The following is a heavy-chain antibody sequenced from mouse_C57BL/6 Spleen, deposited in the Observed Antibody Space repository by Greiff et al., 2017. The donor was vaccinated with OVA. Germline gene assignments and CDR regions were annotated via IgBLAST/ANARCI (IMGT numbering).Heavy chain of an antibody. CDR3: ARPYYEYAVDGYFDY. CDR2: ISSGSSTI. D-gene: IGHD2-4*01. Sequence: EVQRVESGGGLVKPGGSLKLSCAASGFTFSDYGMHWVRQAPEKGLEWVAYISSGSSTIYYADTVKGRFTISRDNAKNTLFLQMTSLRSEDTAMYYCARPYYEYAVDGYFDYWGQGTTLTVSS. V-gene: IGHV5-17*01. CDR1: GFTFSDYG. J-gene: IGHJ2*01.